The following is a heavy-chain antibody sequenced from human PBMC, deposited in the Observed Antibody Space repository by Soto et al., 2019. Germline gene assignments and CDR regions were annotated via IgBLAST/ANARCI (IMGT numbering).Heavy chain of an antibody. V-gene: IGHV3-11*01. CDR2: ISSSGNSM. CDR1: GFTFSDHY. J-gene: IGHJ4*02. Sequence: VQLVESGAGLVMPGESLRLSCAASGFTFSDHYMSWIRQAPGKGLEWVSYISSSGNSMYYADSVKGQFTVSRDNAENSLYPQMNSLRAEDTAVYYCARRAASGRHFDHWGQGTLVSVSS. CDR3: ARRAASGRHFDH. D-gene: IGHD6-13*01.